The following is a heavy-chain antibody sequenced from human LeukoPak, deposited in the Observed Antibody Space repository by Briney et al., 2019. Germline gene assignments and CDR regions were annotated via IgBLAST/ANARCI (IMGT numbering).Heavy chain of an antibody. Sequence: PGGSLRLSCAASGFASSNAWMSWVRQAPGKGLEWVGRIKSKTDGGTTDYAAPVKGRFTISRDDSKNTLYLQMNSLKTEDTAVYYCTTGGYGGQFDYWGQGTLVTVSS. V-gene: IGHV3-15*01. CDR1: GFASSNAW. CDR2: IKSKTDGGTT. D-gene: IGHD5-12*01. J-gene: IGHJ4*02. CDR3: TTGGYGGQFDY.